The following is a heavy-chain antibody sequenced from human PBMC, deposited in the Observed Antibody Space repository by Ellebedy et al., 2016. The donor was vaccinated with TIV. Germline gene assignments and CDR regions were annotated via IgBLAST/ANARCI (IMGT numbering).Heavy chain of an antibody. CDR1: GDSISRSDYY. J-gene: IGHJ4*02. D-gene: IGHD3-10*01. Sequence: LRLXCTVSGDSISRSDYYWSWIRQPPGKGLEWIGYIDHSGSTYRNPSLKSRVTISVDTSKNQFSLKLTPVTAADTAVYYCATGVHYWGQGTLVTVSS. CDR3: ATGVHY. V-gene: IGHV4-30-4*01. CDR2: IDHSGST.